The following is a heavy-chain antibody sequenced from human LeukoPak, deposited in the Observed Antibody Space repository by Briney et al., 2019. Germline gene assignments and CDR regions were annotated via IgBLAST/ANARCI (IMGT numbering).Heavy chain of an antibody. CDR3: ARSRGWWALDY. Sequence: PSETLSLTCAVSGVSIASYSCHWIRQSPGKGLEDVAAIDSYGTTYYNPSLRSRLNIAVDPSKNRCSLRLNSVTAADTAVYYCARSRGWWALDYWGPGTLVAVSS. CDR1: GVSIASYS. J-gene: IGHJ4*02. D-gene: IGHD2-8*02. V-gene: IGHV4-39*07. CDR2: IDSYGTT.